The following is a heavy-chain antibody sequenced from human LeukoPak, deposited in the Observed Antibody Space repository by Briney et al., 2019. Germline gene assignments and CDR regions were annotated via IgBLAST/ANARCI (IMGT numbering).Heavy chain of an antibody. CDR1: GFTFSYW. CDR2: IKQDGSEK. Sequence: GGSLRLSCAASGFTFSYWMSWVRQAPGKGLEWVATIKQDGSEKYYVDSVKGRFTISRDNAKNSLYLQMNSLRAEDTALYYCAKDSPRYCSSTSCYRGWFDPWGQGTLVTVSS. D-gene: IGHD2-2*01. V-gene: IGHV3-7*03. J-gene: IGHJ5*02. CDR3: AKDSPRYCSSTSCYRGWFDP.